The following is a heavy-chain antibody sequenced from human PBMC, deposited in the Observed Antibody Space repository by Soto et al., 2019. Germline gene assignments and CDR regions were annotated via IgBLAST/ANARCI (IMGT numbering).Heavy chain of an antibody. Sequence: GGSLRLSCAASGFAFSTSWMSWVRQAPGTGLEWVANIKQDGSEKNCVDSVEGRFTISRDNAKNSLYLQTNSLRADDTAVYYRVRPSIAVAVYHFDSWGQGTLVTVSS. CDR2: IKQDGSEK. D-gene: IGHD6-19*01. CDR3: VRPSIAVAVYHFDS. V-gene: IGHV3-7*05. J-gene: IGHJ4*02. CDR1: GFAFSTSW.